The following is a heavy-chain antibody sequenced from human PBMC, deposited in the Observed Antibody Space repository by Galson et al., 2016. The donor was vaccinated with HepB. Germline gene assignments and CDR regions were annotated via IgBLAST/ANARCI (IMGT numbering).Heavy chain of an antibody. CDR3: ASDTSASTRYDY. D-gene: IGHD3-9*01. CDR1: GGSITNGAYY. Sequence: TLSLTCTVSGGSITNGAYYWSWLRQPPGKGLEWIGYIYYSGSTYYNPSLKSRLSISIDTSKCQFSLTLSSVTAADTAVYYCASDTSASTRYDYWAREPWSPSPQ. V-gene: IGHV4-30-4*01. J-gene: IGHJ4*02. CDR2: IYYSGST.